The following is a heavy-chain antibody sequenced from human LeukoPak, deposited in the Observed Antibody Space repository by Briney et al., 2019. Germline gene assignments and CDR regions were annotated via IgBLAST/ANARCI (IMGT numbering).Heavy chain of an antibody. CDR1: GFIVSNKY. CDR2: ISSSSSYI. V-gene: IGHV3-21*01. D-gene: IGHD3-9*01. Sequence: PGGSLRLSCAASGFIVSNKYMTWVRQAPGKGLEWVSSISSSSSYIYYADSVKGRFTISRDNAENSLYLQMNSLRAEDTAVYYCARSSTTLRYFDWRDAFDIWGQGTMVTVSS. J-gene: IGHJ3*02. CDR3: ARSSTTLRYFDWRDAFDI.